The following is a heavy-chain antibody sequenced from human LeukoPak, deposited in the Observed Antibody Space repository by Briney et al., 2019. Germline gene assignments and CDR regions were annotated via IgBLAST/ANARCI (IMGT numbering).Heavy chain of an antibody. J-gene: IGHJ4*02. CDR1: GFTFSSYG. V-gene: IGHV3-30*02. CDR2: IRYDGSNK. Sequence: GGSLRLSCAASGFTFSSYGMHWVRQAPGKGLEWVAFIRYDGSNKYYADSVKGRFTISRDNSKNTLYLQMNSLRAEDTAVYYCAKGLTYPKANDYWGQGTLVTVSS. D-gene: IGHD1-26*01. CDR3: AKGLTYPKANDY.